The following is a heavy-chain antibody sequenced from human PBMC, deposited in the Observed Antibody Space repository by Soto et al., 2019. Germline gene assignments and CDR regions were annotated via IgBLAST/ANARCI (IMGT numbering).Heavy chain of an antibody. CDR1: GFTFTNYA. Sequence: EVQLLESGGGLVQPGGSLRLSCAASGFTFTNYAMSWVRQAPGKGLEWVSTVSASGRETYYAASVKGRFTISRDNSRNTVHLHMSSLWVEDTDGYYGLAPPCHPWGQGTLVTVSS. CDR2: VSASGRET. D-gene: IGHD6-19*01. V-gene: IGHV3-23*01. CDR3: LAPPCHP. J-gene: IGHJ5*02.